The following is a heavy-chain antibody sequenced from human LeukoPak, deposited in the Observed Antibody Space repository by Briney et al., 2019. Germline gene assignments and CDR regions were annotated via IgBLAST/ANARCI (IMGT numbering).Heavy chain of an antibody. J-gene: IGHJ3*02. CDR3: ARAGLRRSLNAFDI. V-gene: IGHV1-2*03. D-gene: IGHD4-17*01. CDR1: GYTFTGYY. CDR2: INPNSGGT. Sequence: LAASVKVSCKASGYTFTGYYMHWVRQAPGQGLEWMGWINPNSGGTNYAQKFQGRVTMTRDTSISTAYMELSRLRSDDTAVYYCARAGLRRSLNAFDIWGQGTMVTVSS.